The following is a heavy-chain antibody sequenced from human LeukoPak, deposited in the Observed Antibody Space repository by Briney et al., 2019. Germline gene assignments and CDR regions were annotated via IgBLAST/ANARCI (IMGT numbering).Heavy chain of an antibody. CDR1: GGTFSSYA. CDR3: ARSGGSRGTVTPPGDF. D-gene: IGHD4-17*01. V-gene: IGHV1-69*06. J-gene: IGHJ4*02. CDR2: IIPIFGTA. Sequence: ASVKVSCKASGGTFSSYAISWVRQAPGQGLEWMGGIIPIFGTANYAQKFQGRVTITADKSTSTAYMELSSLRSEDTAVYYCARSGGSRGTVTPPGDFWGQGTLVTVSS.